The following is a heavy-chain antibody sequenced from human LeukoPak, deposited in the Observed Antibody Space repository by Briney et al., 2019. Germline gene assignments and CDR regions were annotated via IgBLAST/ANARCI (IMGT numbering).Heavy chain of an antibody. CDR2: IIPIFGTA. V-gene: IGHV1-69*06. CDR1: GGTFSSYA. D-gene: IGHD5-18*01. CDR3: ARDQGLTAPPPYGLDV. Sequence: TVKVSCKASGGTFSSYAISWVRQAPGQGLEWMGGIIPIFGTANYAQKFQGRVTITADTSTSTVYMELSILRSEETAVYYCARDQGLTAPPPYGLDVWGQGTTVIVSS. J-gene: IGHJ6*02.